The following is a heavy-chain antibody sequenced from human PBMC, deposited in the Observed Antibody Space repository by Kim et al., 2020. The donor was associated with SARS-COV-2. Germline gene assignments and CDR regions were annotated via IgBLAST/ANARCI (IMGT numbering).Heavy chain of an antibody. CDR2: IYYSGST. Sequence: SETLSLTCTVSGGSISSSNYWGWIRQPPGTGLEWIGSIYYSGSTYYNPSLKSRVTISADTSKNQFSLKLSSVTAADTAVYYCVRAERRIIMIAVLGGYFDYWGQGTLVPVSS. CDR1: GGSISSSNY. V-gene: IGHV4-39*01. J-gene: IGHJ4*02. D-gene: IGHD3-22*01. CDR3: VRAERRIIMIAVLGGYFDY.